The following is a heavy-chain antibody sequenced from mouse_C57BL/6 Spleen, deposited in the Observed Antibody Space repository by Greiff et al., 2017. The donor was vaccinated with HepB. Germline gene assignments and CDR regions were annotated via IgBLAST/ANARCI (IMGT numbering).Heavy chain of an antibody. CDR1: GFTFSDYY. CDR2: INYDGSST. CDR3: ARFTGGFDY. Sequence: EVKLVESEGGLVQPGSSMKLSCTASGFTFSDYYMAWVRQVPEKGLEWVANINYDGSSTYYLDSLKSRFIISRDNAKNILYLQMSSLKSEDTATYYCARFTGGFDYWGQGTTLTVSS. J-gene: IGHJ2*01. V-gene: IGHV5-16*01.